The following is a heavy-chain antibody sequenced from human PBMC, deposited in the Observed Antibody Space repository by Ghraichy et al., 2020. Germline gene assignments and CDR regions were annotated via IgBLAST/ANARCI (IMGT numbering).Heavy chain of an antibody. V-gene: IGHV4-59*08. J-gene: IGHJ1*01. CDR3: ARLDYYGGSGYCSSEH. D-gene: IGHD3-22*01. CDR1: GGSINNYY. CDR2: ISHSGST. Sequence: SETLSLTCIVSGGSINNYYWSWIRQPPGKGLEWIGYISHSGSTNYNPSLKSRVTISVDTSKTQFSLKLSSVTAADTAVYYCARLDYYGGSGYCSSEHWGQGTLVTVSS.